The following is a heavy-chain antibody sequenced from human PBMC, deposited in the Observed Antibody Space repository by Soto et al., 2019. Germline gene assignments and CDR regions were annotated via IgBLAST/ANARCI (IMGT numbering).Heavy chain of an antibody. CDR1: GGSISSGDYY. J-gene: IGHJ2*01. Sequence: PSETLSLTCTVSGGSISSGDYYWSWIRQPPGKGLEWIGYIYYSGSTYYNTSLKSRVTISVDTSKNQFSLKLSSVTAADMAVYYCARAYYYDSSGYFWYFDLWGRGTLVTVSS. CDR3: ARAYYYDSSGYFWYFDL. V-gene: IGHV4-30-4*01. D-gene: IGHD3-22*01. CDR2: IYYSGST.